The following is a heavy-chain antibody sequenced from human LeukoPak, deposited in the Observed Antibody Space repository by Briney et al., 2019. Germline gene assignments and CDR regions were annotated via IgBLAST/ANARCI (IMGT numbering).Heavy chain of an antibody. CDR3: ARGRGYSYGFY. CDR1: GFTFSSYA. V-gene: IGHV3-53*01. CDR2: IYSGGST. J-gene: IGHJ4*02. Sequence: GRSLRLSCAASGFTFSSYAMHWVRQAPGKGLEWVSVIYSGGSTYYADSVKGRFTISRDNSKNTLYLQMNSLRAEDTAVYYCARGRGYSYGFYWGQGTLVTVSS. D-gene: IGHD5-18*01.